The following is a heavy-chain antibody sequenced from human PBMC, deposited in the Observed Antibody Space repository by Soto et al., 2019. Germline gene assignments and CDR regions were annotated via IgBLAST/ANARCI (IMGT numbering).Heavy chain of an antibody. V-gene: IGHV3-23*01. CDR3: AREGDRYGTVCFDS. Sequence: EVQLLDSGGGLVQPGGSLRLSCAASGFTFSSYGMSWVRQAPGKGLEWVAGIPVIGERRYYADSVKGRFTISRDNVKNTLYLQMDGLRVEDAAVYFGAREGDRYGTVCFDSWGQGTLVTVSS. J-gene: IGHJ4*02. D-gene: IGHD1-1*01. CDR2: IPVIGERR. CDR1: GFTFSSYG.